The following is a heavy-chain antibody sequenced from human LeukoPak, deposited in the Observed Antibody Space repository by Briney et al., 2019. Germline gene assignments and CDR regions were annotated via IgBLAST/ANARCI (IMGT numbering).Heavy chain of an antibody. D-gene: IGHD2/OR15-2a*01. CDR2: IKSKTYGGTT. J-gene: IGHJ5*02. Sequence: GGSLRLSWAASGFTFNNAWMGRVRPGPGEGLGGSISIKSKTYGGTTEYAAPVKGRFTISRDDSESTLCLQMHSLTTEDTAAYYCTRDHFAWGQGTLVTVSS. CDR3: TRDHFA. V-gene: IGHV3-15*01. CDR1: GFTFNNAW.